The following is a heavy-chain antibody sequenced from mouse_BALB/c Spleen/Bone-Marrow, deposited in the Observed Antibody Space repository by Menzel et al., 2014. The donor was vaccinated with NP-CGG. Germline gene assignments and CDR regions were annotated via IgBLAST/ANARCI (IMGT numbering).Heavy chain of an antibody. V-gene: IGHV14-3*02. D-gene: IGHD1-1*01. CDR2: IDPANGNT. Sequence: EVQLQQSGAELVKPGASVKLSCTASGFNIKDTYMHWVKQRPEQGLEWIGRIDPANGNTKYDPKFQGKATITADTSSIAAYLKLSSLTSEDTAVYYCASYYYGRAWFAYWGQGTLVTVSA. CDR3: ASYYYGRAWFAY. CDR1: GFNIKDTY. J-gene: IGHJ3*01.